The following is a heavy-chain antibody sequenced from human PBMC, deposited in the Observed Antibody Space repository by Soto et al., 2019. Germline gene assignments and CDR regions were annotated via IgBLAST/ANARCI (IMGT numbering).Heavy chain of an antibody. D-gene: IGHD5-18*01. CDR3: ARAVDTAMEIDY. Sequence: SETLSVTXAVSGGSISSGGYSWSWIRQPPGKGLEWIGYIYHSGSTYYNPSLKSRVTISVDRSKNQFSLKLSSVTAADTAVYYCARAVDTAMEIDYWGQGTLVTVSS. CDR1: GGSISSGGYS. CDR2: IYHSGST. J-gene: IGHJ4*02. V-gene: IGHV4-30-2*01.